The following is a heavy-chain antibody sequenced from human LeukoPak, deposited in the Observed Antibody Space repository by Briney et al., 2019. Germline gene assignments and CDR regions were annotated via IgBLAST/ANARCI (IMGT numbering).Heavy chain of an antibody. D-gene: IGHD6-25*01. CDR1: GYTITGYY. J-gene: IGHJ4*02. Sequence: ASVKVSCKASGYTITGYYMHWVRQAPGQGLEWMGRINPNSGGTNYAQKLQGRVTMTTDTSTSTAYMELRSLRSDDTAVYYCARFGFIAAYDYWGQGTLVTVSS. CDR2: INPNSGGT. CDR3: ARFGFIAAYDY. V-gene: IGHV1-2*06.